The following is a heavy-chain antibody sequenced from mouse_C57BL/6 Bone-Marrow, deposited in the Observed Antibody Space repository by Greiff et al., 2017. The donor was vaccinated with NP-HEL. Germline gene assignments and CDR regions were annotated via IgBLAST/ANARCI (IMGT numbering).Heavy chain of an antibody. CDR3: ATTPLSYFDY. D-gene: IGHD5-5*01. Sequence: DVMLVESGGGLVKPGGSLKLSCAASGFTFSSYAMSWVRQTPEKRLEWVATISDGGSYTYYPDNVKGRFTISRDNAKNNLYLQMSHLKSEDTAMYYCATTPLSYFDYWGQGTTLTVSS. CDR2: ISDGGSYT. CDR1: GFTFSSYA. V-gene: IGHV5-4*03. J-gene: IGHJ2*01.